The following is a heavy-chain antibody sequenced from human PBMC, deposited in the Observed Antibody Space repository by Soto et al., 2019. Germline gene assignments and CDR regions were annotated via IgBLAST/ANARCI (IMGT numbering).Heavy chain of an antibody. CDR3: VKDGSVAPHGGGSFDY. V-gene: IGHV3-64D*06. J-gene: IGHJ4*02. CDR1: GFTFSSYA. CDR2: ISSNGGST. D-gene: IGHD3-10*01. Sequence: GGSLRLSCSASGFTFSSYAMHWVRQAPGKGLEYVSAISSNGGSTYYADSVKGRFTISRDNSKNTLYLQMSSLRAEDTAVYYYVKDGSVAPHGGGSFDYWGQGTLVTVSS.